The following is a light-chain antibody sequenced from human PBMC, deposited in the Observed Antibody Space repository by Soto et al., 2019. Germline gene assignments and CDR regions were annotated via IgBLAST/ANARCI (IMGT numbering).Light chain of an antibody. CDR3: HQSYSTPQT. CDR2: AAS. CDR1: QSVSDS. Sequence: DIQMTQSPSTLSGSVGEIVTITCRANQSVSDSLNWYQQKPGKVPKLLIYAASSLRSGVPSRISGSGSGTDFTLTISSLQPEDVATYYCHQSYSTPQTFGQGTKVDIK. V-gene: IGKV1-39*01. J-gene: IGKJ1*01.